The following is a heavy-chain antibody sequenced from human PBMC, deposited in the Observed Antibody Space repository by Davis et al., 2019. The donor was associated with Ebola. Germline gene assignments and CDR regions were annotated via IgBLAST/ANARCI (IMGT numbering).Heavy chain of an antibody. Sequence: GESLKIPCAASGFTFDDYTMHWVRQAPGKGLEWVSLISWDGGSTYYADSVKGRFTISRDNSKNSLYLQMNSLRTEDTALYYCAKGGDYKDWGQGTLVTVSS. CDR2: ISWDGGST. CDR1: GFTFDDYT. V-gene: IGHV3-43*01. J-gene: IGHJ4*02. CDR3: AKGGDYKD. D-gene: IGHD3-10*01.